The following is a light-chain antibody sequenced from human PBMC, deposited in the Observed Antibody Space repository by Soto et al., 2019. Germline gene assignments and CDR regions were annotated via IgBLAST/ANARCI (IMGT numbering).Light chain of an antibody. CDR3: QQYDGSPSWT. CDR2: GAS. J-gene: IGKJ1*01. CDR1: QSVSSSY. Sequence: ALARTPITLSLSQGETANLSCRASQSVSSSYLVWYQQKPGQAPRLLIYGASSRATGIPDRFSGSGSGTDFTLTISRLEPEDFAVYYCQQYDGSPSWTFGQGTKVDIK. V-gene: IGKV3-20*01.